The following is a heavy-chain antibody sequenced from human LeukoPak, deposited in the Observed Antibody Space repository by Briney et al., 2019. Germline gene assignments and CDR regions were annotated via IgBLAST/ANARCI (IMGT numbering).Heavy chain of an antibody. V-gene: IGHV4-39*01. CDR3: ARKVCGGDCYLDY. CDR2: IYYSGST. D-gene: IGHD2-21*02. Sequence: SETLSLTCTVSGGSISSSSYYWGWIRQPPGKGLEWIGSIYYSGSTYYNPSLKSRVTISVDTSKNQFSLKLSSVTAADTAVYYCARKVCGGDCYLDYWGQGTLVTVSS. CDR1: GGSISSSSYY. J-gene: IGHJ4*02.